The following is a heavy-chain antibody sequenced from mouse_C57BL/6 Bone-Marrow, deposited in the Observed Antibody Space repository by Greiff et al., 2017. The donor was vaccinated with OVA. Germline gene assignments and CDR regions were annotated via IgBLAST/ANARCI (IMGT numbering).Heavy chain of an antibody. CDR3: ARDWWTWFAY. D-gene: IGHD1-1*02. J-gene: IGHJ3*01. Sequence: EVKLMESGGGLVKPGGSLKLSCAASGFTFSSYAMSWVRQTPEKRLEWVATISDGGSYTYYPDNVKGRFTISRDNAKNNLYLQMSHLKSEDTAMYYCARDWWTWFAYWGQGTLVTVSA. V-gene: IGHV5-4*01. CDR2: ISDGGSYT. CDR1: GFTFSSYA.